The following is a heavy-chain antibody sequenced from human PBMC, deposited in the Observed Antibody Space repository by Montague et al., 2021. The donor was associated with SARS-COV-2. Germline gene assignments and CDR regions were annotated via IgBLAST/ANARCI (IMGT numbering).Heavy chain of an antibody. D-gene: IGHD1-7*01. CDR1: GDSVSRNNPA. CDR3: ARGWNYAFDI. V-gene: IGHV6-1*01. Sequence: CAISGDSVSRNNPAWNWIRQSPSRGLEWLGRTYYGSSWSTDYAVSVKSRITISLDTSKNQFSLHLNSVTPEDTAVYYCARGWNYAFDIWSQGTMVTVSS. CDR2: TYYGSSWST. J-gene: IGHJ3*02.